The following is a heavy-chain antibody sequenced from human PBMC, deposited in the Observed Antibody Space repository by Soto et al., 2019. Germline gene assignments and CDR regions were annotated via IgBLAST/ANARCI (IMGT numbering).Heavy chain of an antibody. Sequence: GGSLRLSCAASGFTFTSHWMHWFRQAPGKGLEWVSRIDSDESSTNYADSVKGRFTISRDNVKNTLYLQMNSLRAEDTAIYYCARSLGSKNAFDIWGPRTKVTV. CDR1: GFTFTSHW. CDR2: IDSDESST. V-gene: IGHV3-74*01. CDR3: ARSLGSKNAFDI. D-gene: IGHD3-16*01. J-gene: IGHJ3*02.